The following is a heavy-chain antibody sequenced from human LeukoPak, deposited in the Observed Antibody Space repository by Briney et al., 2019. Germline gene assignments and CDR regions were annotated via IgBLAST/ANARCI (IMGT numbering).Heavy chain of an antibody. D-gene: IGHD5-18*01. V-gene: IGHV3-33*01. CDR1: GFTFSDYG. Sequence: GGSLRLSCAASGFTFSDYGMHWVRQAPGKGLEWVALIWYDGTNKYYVDSVKGRFTISRDNSKNTLYLQMNSLRADDTAVYYCARDRYGIRRDYFDYWGQVILVTVSS. CDR3: ARDRYGIRRDYFDY. CDR2: IWYDGTNK. J-gene: IGHJ4*02.